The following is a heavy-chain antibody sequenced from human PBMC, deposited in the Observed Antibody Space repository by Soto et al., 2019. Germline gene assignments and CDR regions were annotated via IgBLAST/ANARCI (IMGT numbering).Heavy chain of an antibody. CDR2: ITWNSGSI. CDR1: GFRFGDFA. J-gene: IGHJ4*02. CDR3: AKDTKASIVDS. Sequence: EVQLVESGGGLVQPGRSLRLSCVGSGFRFGDFAMHWVRRAPGKGLEWVSGITWNSGSIGYAESVRGRFTISRDNAKNSLYLHMGNFRADDTALYYCAKDTKASIVDSWGQGIQVTVSS. V-gene: IGHV3-9*01. D-gene: IGHD2-21*01.